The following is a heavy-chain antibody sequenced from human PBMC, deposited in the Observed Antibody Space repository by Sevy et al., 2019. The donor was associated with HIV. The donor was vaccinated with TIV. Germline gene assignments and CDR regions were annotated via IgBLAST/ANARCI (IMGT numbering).Heavy chain of an antibody. Sequence: GGSLRLSCAASGFTFSDYYMSWIRQAPGKGLEWVSYMSSGTSNTNYADSVKGRFTISRDKAKNSLYLQMNSLRAEDTAVYYCARDRRNYGGQYFDYWGQGTLVTVSS. V-gene: IGHV3-11*06. CDR3: ARDRRNYGGQYFDY. J-gene: IGHJ4*02. D-gene: IGHD1-7*01. CDR2: MSSGTSNT. CDR1: GFTFSDYY.